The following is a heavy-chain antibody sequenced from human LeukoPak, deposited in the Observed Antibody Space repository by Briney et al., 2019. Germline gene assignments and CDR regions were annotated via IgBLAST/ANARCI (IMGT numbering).Heavy chain of an antibody. Sequence: SETLSLTCTVSGGSLSAYYWSWIRQPPGKGLEWIGYIFESGHTKYNPSLKSRATLSVDTSKNQFSLKLSSVTAADTAVYYCARGGAYYGSGSYYKAFDYWGQGTLVTVSS. J-gene: IGHJ4*02. CDR1: GGSLSAYY. D-gene: IGHD3-10*01. CDR3: ARGGAYYGSGSYYKAFDY. V-gene: IGHV4-59*12. CDR2: IFESGHT.